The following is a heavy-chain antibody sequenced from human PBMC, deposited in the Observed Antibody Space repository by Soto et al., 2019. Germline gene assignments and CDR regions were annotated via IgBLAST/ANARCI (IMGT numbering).Heavy chain of an antibody. CDR2: IYPGDSDT. J-gene: IGHJ6*02. D-gene: IGHD6-13*01. CDR3: SRTAAAGKYYYGMDV. Sequence: GESLKISCKGSGYSFTSYWIGWARQMPGKGLEWMGIIYPGDSDTRYSPSFQGQVTISADKSISTAYLQWSSLKASETAMYYCSRTAAAGKYYYGMDVWGQGTTVTVSS. CDR1: GYSFTSYW. V-gene: IGHV5-51*01.